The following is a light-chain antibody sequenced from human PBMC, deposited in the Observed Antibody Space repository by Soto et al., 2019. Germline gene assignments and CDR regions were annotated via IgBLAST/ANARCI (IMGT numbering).Light chain of an antibody. J-gene: IGKJ5*01. V-gene: IGKV1-39*01. CDR3: QQLTSEGSIT. CDR2: AAS. Sequence: SLSATINRIVXXTCRASQIISSYLNWYLHGPGKPPELLIYAASSLEILVPSRFSGAGFGPYFTLTMGTVQSKDFETCYCQQLTSEGSITFGQLPRLEIK. CDR1: QIISSY.